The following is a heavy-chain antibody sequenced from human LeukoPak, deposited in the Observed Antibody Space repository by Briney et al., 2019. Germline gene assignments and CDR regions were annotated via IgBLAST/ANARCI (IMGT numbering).Heavy chain of an antibody. V-gene: IGHV3-74*01. CDR3: ARRPANWFDP. Sequence: GGSLRLSCAASGFTFSSYWMHWVRQPPGKGLVWVSRINSDGSSTTYADSVKGRFTISRDNAKNTLYLQMNSLTAEDTAVYYCARRPANWFDPWGQGTLVTVSS. CDR1: GFTFSSYW. CDR2: INSDGSST. J-gene: IGHJ5*02.